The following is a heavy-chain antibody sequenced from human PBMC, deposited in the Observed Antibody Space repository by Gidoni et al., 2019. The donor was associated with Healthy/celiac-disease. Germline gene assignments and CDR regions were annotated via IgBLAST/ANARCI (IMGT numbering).Heavy chain of an antibody. V-gene: IGHV3-64D*06. J-gene: IGHJ4*02. CDR1: GFTFSSYA. Sequence: EVQLVESGGGLVQPGGSLRLSCSASGFTFSSYAMHWVRQAPGKGLEYVSAISSNGGSTYYADSVKGRFTISRDNSKNTLYLQMSSLRAEDTAVYYCVKGRYYYDSSGYYFGYWGQGTLVTVSS. CDR2: ISSNGGST. D-gene: IGHD3-22*01. CDR3: VKGRYYYDSSGYYFGY.